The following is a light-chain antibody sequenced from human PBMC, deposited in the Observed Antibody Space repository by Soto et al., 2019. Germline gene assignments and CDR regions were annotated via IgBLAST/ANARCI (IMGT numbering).Light chain of an antibody. CDR2: DVS. V-gene: IGLV2-14*03. Sequence: QSVLAQPASVSGSPGQSISISCTGTTSDVGRYNYVSWYQQHPGKAPKLMIYDVSYRPSWVSNRFSGSKSGITASLTISGLQAEDEADYYCNSLTTSRTYVCGTGTKVTVL. CDR1: TSDVGRYNY. CDR3: NSLTTSRTYV. J-gene: IGLJ1*01.